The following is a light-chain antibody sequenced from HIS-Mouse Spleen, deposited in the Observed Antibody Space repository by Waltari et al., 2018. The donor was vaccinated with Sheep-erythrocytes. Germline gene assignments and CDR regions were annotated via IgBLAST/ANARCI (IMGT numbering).Light chain of an antibody. Sequence: QSALTQPASVSGSPGQSLPLSCTGTRRDVGSYHLVSGYQQHPGKAPKLMIYEGSKRPSGVSNRFAGSKSGNTASLTISGLQAEDEADYYCCSYAGSSTPWVFGGGTKLTVL. V-gene: IGLV2-23*01. CDR1: RRDVGSYHL. CDR2: EGS. CDR3: CSYAGSSTPWV. J-gene: IGLJ3*02.